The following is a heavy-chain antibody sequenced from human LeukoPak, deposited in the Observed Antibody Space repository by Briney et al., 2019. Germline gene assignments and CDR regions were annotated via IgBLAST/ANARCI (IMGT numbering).Heavy chain of an antibody. CDR3: ARDLPDYYYDSSGYYRGFDY. J-gene: IGHJ4*02. D-gene: IGHD3-22*01. Sequence: ASVKVSCTASGYTFTSYGISWVRQAPGQGLEWMGWISAYNGNTNYAQKLQGRVTMTTDTSTSTAYMELRSLRSDDTAVYYCARDLPDYYYDSSGYYRGFDYWGQGTLVTVSS. CDR1: GYTFTSYG. CDR2: ISAYNGNT. V-gene: IGHV1-18*01.